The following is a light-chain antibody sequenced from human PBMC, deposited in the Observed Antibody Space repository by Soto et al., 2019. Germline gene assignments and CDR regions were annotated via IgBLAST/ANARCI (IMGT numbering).Light chain of an antibody. Sequence: DIQMTQSPSTLSGSVGDRFTITCRSSQTISSWLDWYQQKPGKAPKLLIYKASTLQSGVPSRFSGSGSGTEFTLTISSLQPDDFATYYCQHYNSYSEAFGQGTKVDI. V-gene: IGKV1-5*03. CDR2: KAS. CDR1: QTISSW. CDR3: QHYNSYSEA. J-gene: IGKJ1*01.